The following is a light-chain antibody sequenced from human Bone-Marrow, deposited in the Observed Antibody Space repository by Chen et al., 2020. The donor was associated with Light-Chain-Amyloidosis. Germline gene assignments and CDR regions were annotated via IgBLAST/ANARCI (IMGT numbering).Light chain of an antibody. CDR2: GSS. Sequence: EIVLTQSPGTLSLSPGEGANLSCRASQTIISNYLTWYQQKFGQAPRPLIYGSSSRATGIPDRFTGSGSGTDFTLTINRLEPEDFAMYYCQQYGTSPLTFGGGTKVEIK. V-gene: IGKV3-20*01. CDR3: QQYGTSPLT. CDR1: QTIISNY. J-gene: IGKJ4*01.